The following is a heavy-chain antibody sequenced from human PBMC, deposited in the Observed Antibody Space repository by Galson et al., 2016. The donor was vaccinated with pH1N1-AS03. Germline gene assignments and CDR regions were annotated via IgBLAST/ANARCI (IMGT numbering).Heavy chain of an antibody. CDR1: GLTFSSYA. V-gene: IGHV1-69*05. CDR3: ARTFPGRVVVVAAAMQEGHDY. Sequence: SVKVSCKASGLTFSSYAISWVRQAPGQGLEWMGGVKGVFRTTNYAQKFQGRITITMDQSTGTAYMEVSSLRAEDTAVYYCARTFPGRVVVVAAAMQEGHDYWGQGTLVTVST. J-gene: IGHJ4*02. D-gene: IGHD2-2*01. CDR2: VKGVFRTT.